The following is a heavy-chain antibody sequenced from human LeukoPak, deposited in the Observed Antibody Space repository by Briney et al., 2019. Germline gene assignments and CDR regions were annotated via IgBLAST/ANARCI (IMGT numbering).Heavy chain of an antibody. CDR3: ARWSPLVYPDSSGYSDTFDI. V-gene: IGHV4-59*01. J-gene: IGHJ3*02. CDR1: GGSISNSY. Sequence: SETLSLTCTVSGGSISNSYWSWIRQPPGKGLEWIGYIYYSGRTNYKPSLKSRVTISVDTSKNQFSLKLSSVTAADTAVYYCARWSPLVYPDSSGYSDTFDIWGQGTMFTVSS. CDR2: IYYSGRT. D-gene: IGHD3-22*01.